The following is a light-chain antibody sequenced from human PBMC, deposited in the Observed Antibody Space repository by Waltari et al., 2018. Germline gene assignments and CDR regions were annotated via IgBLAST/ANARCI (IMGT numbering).Light chain of an antibody. Sequence: EIVLTQSPGTLSLSPGERATLSCRASQGVRSSSLAWYQQRPRQAPRPRIYGTSRRATSVPDRFSGTGSGTDFTLTIDSLGPEDFAVYYCQQYGSSLGTFGQGTKVEIK. CDR1: QGVRSSS. CDR2: GTS. J-gene: IGKJ1*01. CDR3: QQYGSSLGT. V-gene: IGKV3-20*01.